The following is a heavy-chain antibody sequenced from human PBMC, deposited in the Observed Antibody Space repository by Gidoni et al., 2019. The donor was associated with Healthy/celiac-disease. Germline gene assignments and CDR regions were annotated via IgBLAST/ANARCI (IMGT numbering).Heavy chain of an antibody. D-gene: IGHD5-12*01. CDR2: ISYDGSNK. V-gene: IGHV3-30*04. Sequence: QVQLVESGGGVVQPGRSLRLSCAASGFTFSSYAMHWVRQAPGKGLEWVAVISYDGSNKYYADSVKGRFTISRDNSKNTLYLQMNSLRAEDTAVYYCARDSRWLRPLGYWGQGTLVTVSS. CDR1: GFTFSSYA. J-gene: IGHJ4*02. CDR3: ARDSRWLRPLGY.